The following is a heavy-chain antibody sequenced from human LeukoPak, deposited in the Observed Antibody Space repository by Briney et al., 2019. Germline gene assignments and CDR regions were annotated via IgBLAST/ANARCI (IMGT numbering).Heavy chain of an antibody. CDR2: IYYSGRT. CDR1: GGSSSSYY. Sequence: SETLSLTCTVSGGSSSSYYWSWIRQPPGKGLEWIGYIYYSGRTNYNPSLKSRVTISVDTSKNQFSLKLSSVTAADTAVYYCARGGTSRLGFDYWGQGTLVTVSS. CDR3: ARGGTSRLGFDY. V-gene: IGHV4-59*01. D-gene: IGHD1-26*01. J-gene: IGHJ4*02.